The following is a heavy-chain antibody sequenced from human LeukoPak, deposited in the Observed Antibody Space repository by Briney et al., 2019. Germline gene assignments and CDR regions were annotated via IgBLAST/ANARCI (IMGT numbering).Heavy chain of an antibody. CDR1: GYTFTGYY. D-gene: IGHD3-3*01. CDR3: ARTLEWLAPYDAFDI. CDR2: INPYSAGS. J-gene: IGHJ3*02. Sequence: ASVKVSCKASGYTFTGYYLHWVRQAPGQGLEWLGWINPYSAGSNYAQKFQGRVTMTKDTSIGTAYLEVNGLTSGDTAVYYCARTLEWLAPYDAFDIWGQGTMVTVSS. V-gene: IGHV1-2*02.